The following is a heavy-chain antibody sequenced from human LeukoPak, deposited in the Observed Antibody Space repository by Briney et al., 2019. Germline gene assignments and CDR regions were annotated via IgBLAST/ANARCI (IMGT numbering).Heavy chain of an antibody. CDR1: GGTFSSYA. CDR3: ARSGLSSYDILTGYYNPGLFDYYYYYMDV. Sequence: GASVKVSCKASGGTFSSYAIGWVRQAPGQGLEWMGGIIPIFGTANYAQKFQGRVTITADKSTSTAYMELSSLRSEDTAVYYCARSGLSSYDILTGYYNPGLFDYYYYYMDVWGKGTTVTVSS. J-gene: IGHJ6*03. D-gene: IGHD3-9*01. V-gene: IGHV1-69*06. CDR2: IIPIFGTA.